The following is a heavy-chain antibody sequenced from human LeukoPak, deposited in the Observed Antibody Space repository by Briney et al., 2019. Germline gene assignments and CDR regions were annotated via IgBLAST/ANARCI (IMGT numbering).Heavy chain of an antibody. CDR1: GGSISSGGYY. D-gene: IGHD6-6*01. V-gene: IGHV4-39*01. Sequence: SQTLSLTCTVSGGSISSGGYYWSWIRQPPGKGLEWIGSIYYSGSTYYNPSLKSRVTISVDTSKNQFSLKLSSVTAADTAAYYCARRWDLAARDARDDYWGQGTLVTVSS. CDR2: IYYSGST. CDR3: ARRWDLAARDARDDY. J-gene: IGHJ4*02.